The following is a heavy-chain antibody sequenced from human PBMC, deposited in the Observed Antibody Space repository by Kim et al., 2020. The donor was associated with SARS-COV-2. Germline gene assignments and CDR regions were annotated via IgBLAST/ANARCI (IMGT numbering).Heavy chain of an antibody. CDR1: GVIVSSNY. V-gene: IGHV3-53*05. CDR3: VAEQPWAGPDWFAS. Sequence: GGSLRLSCAASGVIVSSNYMSWVRQAPGKGLEWVSVIYYAGNTYYEASAEGRCIISSENYNNTMLHQLNSMLSTETAAFYYVAEQPWAGPDWFASCDQG. CDR2: IYYAGNT. D-gene: IGHD6-13*01. J-gene: IGHJ5*02.